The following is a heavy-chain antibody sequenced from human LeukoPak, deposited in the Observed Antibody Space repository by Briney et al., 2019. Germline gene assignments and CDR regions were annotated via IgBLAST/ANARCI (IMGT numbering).Heavy chain of an antibody. CDR3: ARHPGY. J-gene: IGHJ4*02. V-gene: IGHV4-61*05. Sequence: SETLSLTCTVSGGSISSSIYYWGWIRQPPGKGLEWIGYIYYSGSTNYNPSLKSRVTISVDTSKNQFSLKLSSVTAADTAVYYCARHPGYWGQGTLVTVSS. CDR1: GGSISSSIYY. CDR2: IYYSGST.